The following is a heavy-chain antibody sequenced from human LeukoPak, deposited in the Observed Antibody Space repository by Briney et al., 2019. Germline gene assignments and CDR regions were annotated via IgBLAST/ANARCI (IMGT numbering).Heavy chain of an antibody. Sequence: PGRSLRLSCAASGFTFSSYGMHWVRQAPGKGLEWVAVIWYDGSNKYYADSVKGRFTISRDNPKNTLYLQMNSLRAEDTAVYYCAKDRGDYAFDYWGQGTLVTVSS. J-gene: IGHJ4*02. V-gene: IGHV3-33*06. D-gene: IGHD4-17*01. CDR1: GFTFSSYG. CDR2: IWYDGSNK. CDR3: AKDRGDYAFDY.